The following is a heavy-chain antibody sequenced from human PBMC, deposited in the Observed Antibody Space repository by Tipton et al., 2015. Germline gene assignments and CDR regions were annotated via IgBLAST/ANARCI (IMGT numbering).Heavy chain of an antibody. CDR2: IDYSGTT. V-gene: IGHV4-31*01. CDR3: AGPRGMPAIFGLPWDYYFDY. D-gene: IGHD3-3*01. J-gene: IGHJ4*02. Sequence: TLSLTCTVSGVSISSSGYHWSWIRQHPGKGLEWIGYIDYSGTTYYNPSLKSLLTISLDTSKNQFSLKLDSVTAADTAVYYCAGPRGMPAIFGLPWDYYFDYWGQGALVTVSS. CDR1: GVSISSSGYH.